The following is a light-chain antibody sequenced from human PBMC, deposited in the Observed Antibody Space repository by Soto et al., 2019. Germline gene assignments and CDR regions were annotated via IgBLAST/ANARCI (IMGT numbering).Light chain of an antibody. CDR2: GNS. J-gene: IGLJ1*01. Sequence: QSVLTQPPSVSGAPGQRVTISCTGSSSNIGAGYDVHWYQQFPGTAPKLLIFGNSNRPSGVPDRFSGSKSGTSASLAITGLQAKDEADYYGQSYDSSLSAYVFGIGTKLSVL. CDR1: SSNIGAGYD. CDR3: QSYDSSLSAYV. V-gene: IGLV1-40*01.